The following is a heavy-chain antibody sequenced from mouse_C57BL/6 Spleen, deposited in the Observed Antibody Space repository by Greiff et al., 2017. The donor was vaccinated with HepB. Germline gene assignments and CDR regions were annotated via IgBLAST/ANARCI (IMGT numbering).Heavy chain of an antibody. CDR1: GYTFTSYW. V-gene: IGHV1-69*01. CDR3: ARAGGNYGWFAY. CDR2: IDPSDSYT. Sequence: QVQLQQPGAELVMPGASVKLSCKASGYTFTSYWMHWVKQRPGQGLEWIGEIDPSDSYTNYNQKFKGKSTLTVDKSSSTAYMQLSSLTSEDSAVYYWARAGGNYGWFAYWGQGTLVTVSA. J-gene: IGHJ3*01. D-gene: IGHD2-1*01.